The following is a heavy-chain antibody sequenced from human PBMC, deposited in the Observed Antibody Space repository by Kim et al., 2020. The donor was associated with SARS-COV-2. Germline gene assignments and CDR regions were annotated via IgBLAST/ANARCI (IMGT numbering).Heavy chain of an antibody. V-gene: IGHV1-69*13. J-gene: IGHJ6*02. Sequence: SVKVSCKASGGTFSSYAISRVRQAPGQGLEWMGGIIPIFGTANYAQKFQGRVTITADESTSTAYMELSSLRSEDTAVYYCARDEGYCSGGSCHDYYYGMDVWGQGTTVTVSS. D-gene: IGHD2-15*01. CDR2: IIPIFGTA. CDR1: GGTFSSYA. CDR3: ARDEGYCSGGSCHDYYYGMDV.